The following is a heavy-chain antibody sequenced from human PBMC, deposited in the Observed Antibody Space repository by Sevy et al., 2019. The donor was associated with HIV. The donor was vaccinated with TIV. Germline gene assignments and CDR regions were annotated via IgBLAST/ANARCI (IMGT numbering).Heavy chain of an antibody. Sequence: ASVKVSCKASGYTFTSYGISWVRQAPGQGLEWMGWISAYNGNTNYAQKLQGRVTMTTDTSTSTAYMELRSLRSDDTALYYCARDRGMVVVVAATGYYYGMDVWGQGTTVTVSS. J-gene: IGHJ6*02. CDR3: ARDRGMVVVVAATGYYYGMDV. V-gene: IGHV1-18*01. D-gene: IGHD2-15*01. CDR1: GYTFTSYG. CDR2: ISAYNGNT.